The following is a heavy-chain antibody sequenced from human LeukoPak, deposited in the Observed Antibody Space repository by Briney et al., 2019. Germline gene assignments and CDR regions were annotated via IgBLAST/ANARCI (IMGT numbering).Heavy chain of an antibody. CDR3: VGGGGWLPDF. CDR1: GFILSTHW. Sequence: GGSLTLSCAASGFILSTHWMNWVRQAPGEGLEWVAIIKGEGTETLYADSVKGRFTISRDNTKSSLYLQINSLRAEDTAVYYCVGGGGWLPDFWGQGVLVTVSS. V-gene: IGHV3-7*01. J-gene: IGHJ4*02. CDR2: IKGEGTET. D-gene: IGHD6-19*01.